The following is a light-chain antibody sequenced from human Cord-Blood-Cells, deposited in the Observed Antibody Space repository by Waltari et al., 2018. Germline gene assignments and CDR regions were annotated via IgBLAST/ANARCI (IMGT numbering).Light chain of an antibody. J-gene: IGLJ2*01. Sequence: SYELTQPPSVSVSPGQTASITCSGDKLGDKYACWYQQKPGQSPGLVFYQDSKRPSGIPERFAGSNSGNTATLTISGTQAMDEADYYCQAWDSSTAVFGGGTKLTVL. CDR2: QDS. V-gene: IGLV3-1*01. CDR3: QAWDSSTAV. CDR1: KLGDKY.